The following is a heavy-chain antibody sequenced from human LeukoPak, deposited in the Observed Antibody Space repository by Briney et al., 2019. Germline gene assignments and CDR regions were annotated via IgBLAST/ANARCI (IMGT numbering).Heavy chain of an antibody. CDR2: VYSGGST. Sequence: GGSLRLSCTASGFIVTNNYINWVRQAPGKGLKWVSLVYSGGSTYYADSVKGRFTISRDNSKNMVYLQMNSLRAEDTAMYYCARDPPAVLIDTYGWGQGTLVTVSS. V-gene: IGHV3-66*01. CDR3: ARDPPAVLIDTYG. CDR1: GFIVTNNY. D-gene: IGHD2-8*01. J-gene: IGHJ4*02.